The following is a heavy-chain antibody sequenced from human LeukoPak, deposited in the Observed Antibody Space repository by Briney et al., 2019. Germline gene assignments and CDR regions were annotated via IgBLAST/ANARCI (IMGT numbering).Heavy chain of an antibody. Sequence: PGGSLRLSCVVSRFPFSIYEMNWVRQAPGKGRDWVSNIHSSGTVKYYSDSVKGRFSISRDNAKSSLYLQMNSLRVEDTAVYYCALLTVASDFDYWGQGALVTVSS. J-gene: IGHJ4*02. V-gene: IGHV3-48*03. CDR1: RFPFSIYE. CDR2: IHSSGTVK. D-gene: IGHD5-12*01. CDR3: ALLTVASDFDY.